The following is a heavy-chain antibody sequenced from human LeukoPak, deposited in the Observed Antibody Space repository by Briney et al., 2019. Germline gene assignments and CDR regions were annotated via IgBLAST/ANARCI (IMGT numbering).Heavy chain of an antibody. D-gene: IGHD3-3*01. CDR3: ARGKNYDFWSGYQNWFDP. CDR1: GFTFSDYY. Sequence: PVGSLRLSCAASGFTFSDYYMSWIRQAPGKGLEWVSYISSSGSTIYYADSVKGRFTISRDNAKNSLYLQMNSLRAEDTAVYYCARGKNYDFWSGYQNWFDPWGQGTLVTVSS. V-gene: IGHV3-11*01. J-gene: IGHJ5*02. CDR2: ISSSGSTI.